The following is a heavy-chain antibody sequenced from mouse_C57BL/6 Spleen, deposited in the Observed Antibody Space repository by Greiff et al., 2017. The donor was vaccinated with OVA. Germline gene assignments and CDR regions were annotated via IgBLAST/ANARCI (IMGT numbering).Heavy chain of an antibody. D-gene: IGHD2-4*01. CDR2: INPNNGGT. CDR3: ARQKAYDYDGGFDY. J-gene: IGHJ2*01. CDR1: GYTFTDYY. V-gene: IGHV1-26*01. Sequence: VQLQQSGPELVKPGASVKISCKASGYTFTDYYMNWVKQSHGKSLEWIGDINPNNGGTSYNQKFKGKATLTVDKSSSTAYMELRSLTSEDSAVYYCARQKAYDYDGGFDYWGKGTTLTVSS.